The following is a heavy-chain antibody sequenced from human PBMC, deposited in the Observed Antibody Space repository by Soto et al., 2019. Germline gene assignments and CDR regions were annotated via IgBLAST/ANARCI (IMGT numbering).Heavy chain of an antibody. J-gene: IGHJ6*02. CDR3: AKDRGIVVVPAAHYYGMDV. D-gene: IGHD2-2*01. CDR2: ISYDGSNK. V-gene: IGHV3-30*18. Sequence: LRLSCAASGFTFSSYGIHWVRQAPGKGLEWVAVISYDGSNKYYADSVKGRFTISRDNSKNTLYLQMNSLRAEDTAVYYCAKDRGIVVVPAAHYYGMDVWGQGTTVTVSS. CDR1: GFTFSSYG.